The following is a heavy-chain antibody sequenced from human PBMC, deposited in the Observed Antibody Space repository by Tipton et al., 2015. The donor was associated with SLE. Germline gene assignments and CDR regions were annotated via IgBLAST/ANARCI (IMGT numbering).Heavy chain of an antibody. CDR1: GFTFDDYA. CDR2: ISGDGGST. D-gene: IGHD5-24*01. V-gene: IGHV3-43*02. Sequence: SLRLSCAASGFTFDDYAMHWVRQAPGKGLEWVSLISGDGGSTYYADSVKGRFTISRDNSKNSLYLQMNSLRTEDTALYYCAKVEMATIDYYYYGMDVWGQGTTVTVSS. CDR3: AKVEMATIDYYYYGMDV. J-gene: IGHJ6*02.